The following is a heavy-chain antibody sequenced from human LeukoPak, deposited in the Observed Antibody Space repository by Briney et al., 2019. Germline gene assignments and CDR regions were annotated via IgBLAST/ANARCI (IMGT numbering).Heavy chain of an antibody. Sequence: SETLSLTCTVSGGSISSYYWSWIRQPPGKGLEWIGYIFHSGDTNYNPSLKSRVTISADTSKNQFSLRLSSVTAADTAVYYCARGGNSGIWAYYADYWGQGTLVTVSS. CDR3: ARGGNSGIWAYYADY. V-gene: IGHV4-59*01. J-gene: IGHJ4*02. CDR1: GGSISSYY. CDR2: IFHSGDT. D-gene: IGHD3-10*01.